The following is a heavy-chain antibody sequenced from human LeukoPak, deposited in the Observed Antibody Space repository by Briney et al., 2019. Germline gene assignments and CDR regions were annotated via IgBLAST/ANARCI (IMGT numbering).Heavy chain of an antibody. CDR1: GYTFTSYY. D-gene: IGHD2-21*02. CDR2: INPSGGST. J-gene: IGHJ6*02. Sequence: EASVKVSCKASGYTFTSYYMHWVRQAPGQGLEWMGIINPSGGSTSYAQKFQGRVTMTRDTSTSTVYMGLSSLRSEDTAVYYCARDLVVVTALDVWGQGTTVTVSS. CDR3: ARDLVVVTALDV. V-gene: IGHV1-46*01.